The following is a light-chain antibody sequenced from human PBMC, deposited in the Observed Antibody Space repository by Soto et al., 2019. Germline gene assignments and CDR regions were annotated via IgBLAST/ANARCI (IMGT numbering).Light chain of an antibody. J-gene: IGLJ2*01. CDR1: SSNIGNNY. V-gene: IGLV1-47*01. CDR3: AAWDDSLSGPV. CDR2: RNN. Sequence: QSVLTQPPSASGTPGQRITISCSGSSSNIGNNYGYWYQQLPGTAPKLLIYRNNQRPSGVPDRFSGSKSGTSASLAISGLRSEDEADYYCAAWDDSLSGPVFGGGTKLTVL.